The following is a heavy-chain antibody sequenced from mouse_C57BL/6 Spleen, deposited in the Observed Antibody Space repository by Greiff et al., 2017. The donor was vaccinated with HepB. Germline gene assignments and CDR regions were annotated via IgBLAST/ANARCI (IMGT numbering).Heavy chain of an antibody. CDR2: ISSGGSYT. V-gene: IGHV5-6*01. D-gene: IGHD4-1*01. J-gene: IGHJ2*01. Sequence: EVKLMESGGDLVKPGGSLKLSCAASGFTFSSYGMSWVRQTPDKRLEWVATISSGGSYTYYPDSVKGRFTISRDNAKNTLYLQMSSLKSEDTAMYYCARWETGFDYWGQGTTLTVSS. CDR3: ARWETGFDY. CDR1: GFTFSSYG.